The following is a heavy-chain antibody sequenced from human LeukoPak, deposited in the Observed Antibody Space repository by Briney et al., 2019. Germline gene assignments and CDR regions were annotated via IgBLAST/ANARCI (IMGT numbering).Heavy chain of an antibody. CDR1: GFTSSSYS. Sequence: GGSLRLSCAASGFTSSSYSMSWVRQAPGKGLEWVANIKQDGSEKYYVDSVKGRFTISRDNAKNSLYLQMNSLKAEDTAGYYCARGGLNYDYVWGSYRLIYFDYWGQGTLVTVSS. J-gene: IGHJ4*02. D-gene: IGHD3-16*02. V-gene: IGHV3-7*03. CDR2: IKQDGSEK. CDR3: ARGGLNYDYVWGSYRLIYFDY.